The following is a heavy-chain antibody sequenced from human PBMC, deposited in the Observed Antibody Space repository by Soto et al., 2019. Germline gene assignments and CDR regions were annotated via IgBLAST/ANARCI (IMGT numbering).Heavy chain of an antibody. CDR1: GGSISSSSYY. Sequence: SETLSLTCTVSGGSISSSSYYWGWIRQPPGKGLEWIGSIYYSGSTYYNPSLKSRVTISVDTSKNQFSLKLSSVTAADTAVYYCARRSSCPYYYGMDVWGQGTTVTVSS. CDR2: IYYSGST. D-gene: IGHD6-13*01. J-gene: IGHJ6*02. CDR3: ARRSSCPYYYGMDV. V-gene: IGHV4-39*01.